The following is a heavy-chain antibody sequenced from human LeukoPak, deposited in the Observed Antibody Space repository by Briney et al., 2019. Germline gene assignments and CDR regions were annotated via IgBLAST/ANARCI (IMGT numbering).Heavy chain of an antibody. J-gene: IGHJ5*02. CDR1: GGSISSYY. CDR2: IYYSGST. CDR3: ARLATMTTVTSYNWFDP. V-gene: IGHV4-59*08. D-gene: IGHD4-17*01. Sequence: SETLSLICTVSGGSISSYYWRWIRQPPGKGLEWIGYIYYSGSTNYNPSLKSRVTISVDTSKNQFSLKLSSVTAADTAVYYCARLATMTTVTSYNWFDPWGQGTLVTVSS.